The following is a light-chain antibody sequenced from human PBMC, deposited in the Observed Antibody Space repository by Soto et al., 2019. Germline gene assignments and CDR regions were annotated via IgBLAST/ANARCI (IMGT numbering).Light chain of an antibody. CDR1: QSVSSK. V-gene: IGKV3-15*01. CDR2: AAS. J-gene: IGKJ4*01. CDR3: QQRST. Sequence: EIVMTQSPATLSVSPGERATLSCRASQSVSSKLAWYQQKPGQPPRLLIYAASTRATGIPVRFSGSGSGTEFTLTISSLQSEDFAVYYCQQRSTFGGGTKVEIK.